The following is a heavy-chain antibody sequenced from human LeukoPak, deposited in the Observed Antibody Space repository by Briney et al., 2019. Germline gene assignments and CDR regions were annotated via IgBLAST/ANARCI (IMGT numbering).Heavy chain of an antibody. J-gene: IGHJ6*02. CDR3: ASYLTSIPSGMDV. V-gene: IGHV3-30*03. D-gene: IGHD2/OR15-2a*01. CDR2: ILYDGSNK. Sequence: GRSLRLSCAASGFTFSNYGMHWVRQAPGKGLEWVAIILYDGSNKYYADSVKGRFTISRDNSKNTLFLQMNSLRAEDTAVYYCASYLTSIPSGMDVWGQGTTVTVSS. CDR1: GFTFSNYG.